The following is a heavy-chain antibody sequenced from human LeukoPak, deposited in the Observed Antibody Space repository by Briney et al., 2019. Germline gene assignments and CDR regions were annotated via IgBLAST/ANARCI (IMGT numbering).Heavy chain of an antibody. J-gene: IGHJ3*02. CDR1: GFTFSSYS. V-gene: IGHV3-21*01. CDR3: ARSSSGTLDAFDI. CDR2: ISSSSSYI. Sequence: PGGSLRLSCAASGFTFSSYSMNWVRQAPGKGLEWVSSISSSSSYIYYADSVKGRFTISRDNAKNSLYLQMNSLRAEDTAVYYCARSSSGTLDAFDIWGQGTMVTVSS. D-gene: IGHD3-10*01.